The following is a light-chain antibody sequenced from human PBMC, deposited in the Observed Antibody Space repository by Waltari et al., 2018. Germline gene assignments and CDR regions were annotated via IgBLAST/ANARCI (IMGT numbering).Light chain of an antibody. V-gene: IGLV1-44*01. CDR2: GND. CDR3: ATWDDSLNGRV. CDR1: SPNIGRDT. Sequence: QSVLTQPPSAPGTPGQRVTIPCSGSSPNIGRDTVNWYQQVPGTAPKLLIYGNDQRPSGVPDRFSGSKSGTSASLAITGLQSEDEADYYCATWDDSLNGRVFGGGTKLTVL. J-gene: IGLJ3*02.